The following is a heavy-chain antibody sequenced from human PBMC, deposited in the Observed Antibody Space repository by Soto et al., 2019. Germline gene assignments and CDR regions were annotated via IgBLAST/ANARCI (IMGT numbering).Heavy chain of an antibody. J-gene: IGHJ3*02. D-gene: IGHD2-15*01. CDR2: IGTAGDT. CDR3: ASCSGGSCFNDAFDI. CDR1: GFTFSSYD. Sequence: EVQLVESEGGLVQPGGSLRLSCAASGFTFSSYDMHWVRQATGKGLEWVSAIGTAGDTYYPGSVKGRFTISRENAKNSLYLQMNSLRAGDTAVYYCASCSGGSCFNDAFDIWGQGTMVTVSS. V-gene: IGHV3-13*01.